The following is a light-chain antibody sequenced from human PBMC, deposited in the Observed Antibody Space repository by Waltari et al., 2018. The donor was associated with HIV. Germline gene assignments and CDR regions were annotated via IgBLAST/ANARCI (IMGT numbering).Light chain of an antibody. J-gene: IGKJ2*01. CDR2: DGF. V-gene: IGKV3-11*01. CDR1: QRVSRY. CDR3: QQCSNWPPI. Sequence: EIVLTQSPVTLSLSPGQTATLSCRASQRVSRYVAWYQQKPGQPPRLLIYDGFNRATGVPARFSGSASGTDFTLTISSLEPEDFAVYFCQQCSNWPPIFGQGTKLEIK.